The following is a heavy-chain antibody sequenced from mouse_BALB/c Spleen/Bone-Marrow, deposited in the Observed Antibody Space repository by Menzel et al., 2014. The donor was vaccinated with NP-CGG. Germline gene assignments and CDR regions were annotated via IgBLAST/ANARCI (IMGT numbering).Heavy chain of an antibody. CDR3: ARRGLYDGSAWFAY. V-gene: IGHV5-6*02. D-gene: IGHD2-3*01. J-gene: IGHJ3*01. Sequence: EVKVEESGGDLVKPGGSLKLSCAASGFTFSSDGMSWVRQTPDKRLEWVATINSGGSYTYYSDSVKGRFTISRDNAKNTLYLQMSSLKSEDTAMYYCARRGLYDGSAWFAYWGQGTLVTVSA. CDR1: GFTFSSDG. CDR2: INSGGSYT.